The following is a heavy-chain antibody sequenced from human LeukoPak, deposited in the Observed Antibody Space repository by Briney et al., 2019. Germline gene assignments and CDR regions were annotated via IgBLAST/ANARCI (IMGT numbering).Heavy chain of an antibody. CDR2: IWYDGSNK. D-gene: IGHD3-22*01. CDR1: GFTFSSYG. CDR3: ARDPSSGPTLDY. Sequence: GGSLRLSCAASGFTFSSYGMHWVRQAPGKGLEWVAVIWYDGSNKYYADSVKGRFTISRDNSKNTLYLQMNSLRAEDTAVYYCARDPSSGPTLDYWGQGTLVTVSS. V-gene: IGHV3-33*01. J-gene: IGHJ4*02.